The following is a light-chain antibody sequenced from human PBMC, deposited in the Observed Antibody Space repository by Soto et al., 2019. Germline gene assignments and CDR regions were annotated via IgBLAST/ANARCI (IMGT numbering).Light chain of an antibody. J-gene: IGKJ3*01. Sequence: EIVLTQSPGTLSSSPGEEVTLSCRASETIRSNYLAWYQKKPGQAPRLLIFGASTRATGIPDKFSGSGSGTDFTLTISSLEPEDFAEYYCQQYGSSPPDTFGPGT. V-gene: IGKV3-20*01. CDR3: QQYGSSPPDT. CDR2: GAS. CDR1: ETIRSNY.